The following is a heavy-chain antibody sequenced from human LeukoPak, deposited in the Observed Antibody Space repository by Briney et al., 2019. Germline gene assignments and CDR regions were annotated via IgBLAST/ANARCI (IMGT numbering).Heavy chain of an antibody. CDR2: ISSSSSYI. Sequence: GGSLRLSCAASGFTFSSYSMNWVRQAPGMGLEWVSSISSSSSYIYYADSVKGRFTISRDNAKNSLYLQMNSLRAEDTAVYYCARDVDYGSGRGVFDYWGQGTLVTVSS. D-gene: IGHD3-10*01. V-gene: IGHV3-21*01. J-gene: IGHJ4*02. CDR1: GFTFSSYS. CDR3: ARDVDYGSGRGVFDY.